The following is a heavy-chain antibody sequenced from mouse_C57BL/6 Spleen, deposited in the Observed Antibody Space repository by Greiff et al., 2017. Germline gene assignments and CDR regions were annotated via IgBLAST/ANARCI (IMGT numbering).Heavy chain of an antibody. CDR3: AIITTVPSGY. V-gene: IGHV1-64*01. CDR2: IHPNSGST. J-gene: IGHJ2*01. CDR1: GYTFTSYW. Sequence: QVHVKQPGAELVKPGASVKLSCKASGYTFTSYWMHWVKQRPGQGLEWIGMIHPNSGSTNYNEKFKSKATLTVDKSSSTAYMQLSSLTSEDSAVYYCAIITTVPSGYWGQGTTLTVSS. D-gene: IGHD1-1*01.